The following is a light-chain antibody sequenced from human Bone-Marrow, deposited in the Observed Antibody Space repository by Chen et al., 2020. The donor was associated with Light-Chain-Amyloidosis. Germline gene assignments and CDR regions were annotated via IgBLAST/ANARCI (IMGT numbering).Light chain of an antibody. CDR1: QNIRKW. CDR3: RQYNAFSMYT. J-gene: IGKJ2*01. Sequence: DIQMTQFPSTLSASVGDSVTITCRASQNIRKWVAWYQQKPGKAPNLLIYDASNLESGVPSRFSGSGSGTEFTLTISSLQPDDFATYYCRQYNAFSMYTFGKGTKLEIK. V-gene: IGKV1-5*01. CDR2: DAS.